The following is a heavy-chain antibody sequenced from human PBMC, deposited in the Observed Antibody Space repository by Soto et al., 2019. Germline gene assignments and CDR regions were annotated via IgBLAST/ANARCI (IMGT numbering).Heavy chain of an antibody. CDR2: ISSSSSYI. J-gene: IGHJ5*02. CDR3: AREKYYYDAHTGGWFDP. D-gene: IGHD3-22*01. CDR1: GFTFSSYS. Sequence: EVQLVESGGGLVKPGGSLRLSCAASGFTFSSYSMNWVRQAPGKGLEWVSSISSSSSYIYYADSVKGRFTISRDNAKNSLSLQMNSLRAEDTAVYYCAREKYYYDAHTGGWFDPWGQGTLGTVYS. V-gene: IGHV3-21*01.